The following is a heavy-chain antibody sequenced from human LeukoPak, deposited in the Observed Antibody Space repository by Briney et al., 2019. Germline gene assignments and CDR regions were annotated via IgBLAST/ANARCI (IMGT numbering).Heavy chain of an antibody. CDR3: ARAPAYYYDSSGLN. CDR1: GFTFSSYS. Sequence: GGSLRLSCAASGFTFSSYSMNWVRQAPGKGLEWVSSISSSSSYIYYADSVKGRFTISRDNAKNSLYPQMNSLRAEDTAVYYCARAPAYYYDSSGLNWGQGTLVTVSS. D-gene: IGHD3-22*01. J-gene: IGHJ4*02. V-gene: IGHV3-21*01. CDR2: ISSSSSYI.